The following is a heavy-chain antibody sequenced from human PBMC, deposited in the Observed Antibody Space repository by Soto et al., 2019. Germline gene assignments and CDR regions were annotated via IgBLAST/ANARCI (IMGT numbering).Heavy chain of an antibody. V-gene: IGHV2-5*02. CDR1: GFSLSTSGVG. CDR2: IYWDDDK. J-gene: IGHJ4*02. CDR3: AHSMITFGGAVPLDY. D-gene: IGHD3-16*01. Sequence: QITLKESGPTLVKPTQPLTLTCTFSGFSLSTSGVGVGWIRQPPGKALEWLALIYWDDDKRYSPSLKSRLTNTKDTSKNQVVLTMTNMDPVDTATYSCAHSMITFGGAVPLDYWGQGTLVTVSS.